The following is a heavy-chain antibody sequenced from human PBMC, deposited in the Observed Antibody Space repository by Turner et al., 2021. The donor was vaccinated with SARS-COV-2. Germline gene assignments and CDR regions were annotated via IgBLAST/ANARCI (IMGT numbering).Heavy chain of an antibody. CDR1: GFTFSSYA. CDR3: ANIGVRHSSSPYFDY. D-gene: IGHD6-6*01. CDR2: ISGSGDGA. J-gene: IGHJ4*02. V-gene: IGHV3-23*01. Sequence: EVQLLESGGGLVQPGESLRLSCAASGFTFSSYAMSWVRQGPGKGLEWVSVISGSGDGAYYADSVKGRFTISRDNSKNTLSLQMNSLRVEDTAIYYCANIGVRHSSSPYFDYWGQGTLVTVSS.